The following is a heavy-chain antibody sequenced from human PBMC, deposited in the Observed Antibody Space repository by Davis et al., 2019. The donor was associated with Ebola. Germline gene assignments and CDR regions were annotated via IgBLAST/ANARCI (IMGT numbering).Heavy chain of an antibody. Sequence: MPGGSLRLSCAASGFTFSSYAMSWVRQPPGKGLEWIGEINHSGSTNYNPSLKSRVTISVDTSKNQFSLRLSSVTAADTAVYYCARDPFHGMDVWGQGTTVTVSS. J-gene: IGHJ6*02. CDR1: GFTFSSYA. V-gene: IGHV4-34*01. CDR3: ARDPFHGMDV. CDR2: INHSGST.